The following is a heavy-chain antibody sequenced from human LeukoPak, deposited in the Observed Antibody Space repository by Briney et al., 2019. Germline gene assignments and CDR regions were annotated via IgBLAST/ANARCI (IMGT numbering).Heavy chain of an antibody. J-gene: IGHJ4*02. V-gene: IGHV3-30-3*01. CDR3: ARPRPKVPAAIPFDY. D-gene: IGHD2-2*02. CDR2: ISYDGSNK. Sequence: GGSLRLSCAASGFTFSSYAMHWVRQAPGKGLEWVAVISYDGSNKYYADSVKGRFTISRDNSKNTLYLQMNSLRAEDTAVYYCARPRPKVPAAIPFDYWGQGTLVTVSS. CDR1: GFTFSSYA.